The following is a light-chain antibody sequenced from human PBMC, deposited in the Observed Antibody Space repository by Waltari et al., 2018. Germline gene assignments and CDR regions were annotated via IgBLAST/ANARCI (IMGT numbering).Light chain of an antibody. V-gene: IGLV2-11*01. CDR3: CSYAVTSSSYV. CDR1: SSDVGGYDF. CDR2: EVT. J-gene: IGLJ1*01. Sequence: QSVLTPPPSVSVSPGHSVTISCTGTSSDVGGYDFVSWYQQAPGKAPNLLIFEVTKRPSGVPSRFSPSKSGNTASLTISGLQAEDDDEYYCCSYAVTSSSYVFGGGTKVIV.